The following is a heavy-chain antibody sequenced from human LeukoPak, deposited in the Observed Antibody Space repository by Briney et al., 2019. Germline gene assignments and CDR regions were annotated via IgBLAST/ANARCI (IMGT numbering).Heavy chain of an antibody. Sequence: GGSLRLSCAASEFTFSSYWMSWVRQAPGKGLEWVASIKQDGSEKYYVNSVKGRVTISRDNAKNSLYLQMNSLRAEDTAVYYCARVFGAGYSDYWGQGTLVTVSS. CDR1: EFTFSSYW. J-gene: IGHJ4*02. D-gene: IGHD4/OR15-4a*01. CDR2: IKQDGSEK. V-gene: IGHV3-7*01. CDR3: ARVFGAGYSDY.